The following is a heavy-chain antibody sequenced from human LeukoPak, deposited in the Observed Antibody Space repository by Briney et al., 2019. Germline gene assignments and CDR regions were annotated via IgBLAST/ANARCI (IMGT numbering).Heavy chain of an antibody. V-gene: IGHV3-48*03. Sequence: GGSLSLSCAASGFTFSNYEMNWVRQAPGKGLEWVSYISSGGSSIYYADSVKGRFTISRDNAKNSLYLQMNSLRAEDTAVYYCARIGSGDFWGQGTLVTVSS. D-gene: IGHD6-19*01. J-gene: IGHJ4*02. CDR2: ISSGGSSI. CDR1: GFTFSNYE. CDR3: ARIGSGDF.